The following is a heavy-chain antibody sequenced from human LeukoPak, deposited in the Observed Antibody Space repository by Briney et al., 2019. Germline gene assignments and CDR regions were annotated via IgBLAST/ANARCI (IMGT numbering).Heavy chain of an antibody. Sequence: PGGSLRLSCAVSGFTFDDYAMHWVRLVPGKGLEWVSGISWNSDTIGYGDSVKGRFTISRDNAKNSLYLQMNSLRAEDTAVYYCVKVKQQLVRLLGRDTTYYYNYYLDVWGKGTTVTVSS. CDR1: GFTFDDYA. D-gene: IGHD6-13*01. J-gene: IGHJ6*03. V-gene: IGHV3-9*01. CDR2: ISWNSDTI. CDR3: VKVKQQLVRLLGRDTTYYYNYYLDV.